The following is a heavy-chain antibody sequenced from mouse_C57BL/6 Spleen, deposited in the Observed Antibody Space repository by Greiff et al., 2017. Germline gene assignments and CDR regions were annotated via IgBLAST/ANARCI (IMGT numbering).Heavy chain of an antibody. CDR1: GYTFTSYW. J-gene: IGHJ2*01. CDR2: INPSSGYT. Sequence: VKLQESGAELAKPGASVKLSCKASGYTFTSYWMHWVKQRPGQGLEWIGYINPSSGYTKYNQKFKDKATLTADKSSSTAYLQLSRLTYEDYAVCYCAKEGSHCVNWGQGTPLTVSA. V-gene: IGHV1-7*01. CDR3: AKEGSHCVN.